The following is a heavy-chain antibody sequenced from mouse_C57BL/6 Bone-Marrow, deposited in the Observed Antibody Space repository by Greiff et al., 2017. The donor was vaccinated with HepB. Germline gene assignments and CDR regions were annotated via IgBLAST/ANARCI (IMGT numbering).Heavy chain of an antibody. D-gene: IGHD1-1*01. Sequence: EVQLVESGGGLVKPGGSLKLSCAASGFTFSSYAMSWVRQTPEKRLEWVATISDGGSYTYYPDNVKGRFTISRDNAKNNLYLQMSHLKSEDTAMYYCARDGGSSSFFDYWGQGTTLTVSS. CDR3: ARDGGSSSFFDY. V-gene: IGHV5-4*01. J-gene: IGHJ2*01. CDR2: ISDGGSYT. CDR1: GFTFSSYA.